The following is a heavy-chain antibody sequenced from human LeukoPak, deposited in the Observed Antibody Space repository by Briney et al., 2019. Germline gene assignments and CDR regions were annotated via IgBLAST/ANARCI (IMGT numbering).Heavy chain of an antibody. CDR2: ISSSSSTI. J-gene: IGHJ4*02. CDR1: GFTFSTYS. V-gene: IGHV3-48*04. Sequence: GESLRLSCAASGFTFSTYSMNWVRQAPGKGLEWVSYISSSSSTIYYADSVKGRFTISRDNAKNSLYLQMNSLRAEDTAVYYCTRDGTTLTPEEFDCWGQGTLVTVSS. CDR3: TRDGTTLTPEEFDC. D-gene: IGHD4-11*01.